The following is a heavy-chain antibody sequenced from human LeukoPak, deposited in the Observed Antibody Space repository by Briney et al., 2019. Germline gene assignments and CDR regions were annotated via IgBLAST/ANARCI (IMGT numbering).Heavy chain of an antibody. CDR2: IYYSGST. Sequence: SQTLSLTCTVSGGSVSSGGYYWSWIRQHPGKSLEWIGYIYYSGSTYYNPSLKSRVTISVDTSKNQFSLKLSSVTAADTAVYYCASSDPGSYYYYMDVWGKGTTVTVSS. V-gene: IGHV4-31*03. CDR1: GGSVSSGGYY. CDR3: ASSDPGSYYYYMDV. D-gene: IGHD2-21*02. J-gene: IGHJ6*03.